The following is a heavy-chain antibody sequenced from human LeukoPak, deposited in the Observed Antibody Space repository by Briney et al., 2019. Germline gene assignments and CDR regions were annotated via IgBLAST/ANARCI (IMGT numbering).Heavy chain of an antibody. CDR1: GGSISSYY. Sequence: SETLSLTCTVSGGSISSYYWSWIRQPPGKGLEWIGYIYHSGSTYYNPSLKSRVTISVDRSKNQFSLKLSSVTAADTAVYYCARLTTVTTWWFDPWGQGTLVTVSS. V-gene: IGHV4-59*12. CDR3: ARLTTVTTWWFDP. CDR2: IYHSGST. D-gene: IGHD4-17*01. J-gene: IGHJ5*02.